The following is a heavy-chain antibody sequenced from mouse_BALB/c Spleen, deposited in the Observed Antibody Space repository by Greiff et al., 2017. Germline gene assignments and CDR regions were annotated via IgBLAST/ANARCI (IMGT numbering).Heavy chain of an antibody. CDR2: ISTYYGDA. J-gene: IGHJ2*01. V-gene: IGHV1S137*01. D-gene: IGHD1-1*01. CDR1: GYTFTDYA. Sequence: VQLQQSGAELVRPGVSVKISCKGSGYTFTDYAMHWVKQSHAKSLEWIGVISTYYGDASYNQKFKGKATMTVDKSSSTAYMELARLTSEDSAIYYCARGGSTVVASRPLDYWGQGTTLTVSS. CDR3: ARGGSTVVASRPLDY.